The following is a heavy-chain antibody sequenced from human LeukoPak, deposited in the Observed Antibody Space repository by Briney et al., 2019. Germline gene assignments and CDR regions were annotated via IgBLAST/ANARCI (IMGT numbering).Heavy chain of an antibody. D-gene: IGHD2-2*01. J-gene: IGHJ6*02. CDR1: GFTFSSYA. V-gene: IGHV3-23*01. CDR2: ISGSGGST. Sequence: PGGSLRLSCAASGFTFSSYAMSWVRQAPGKGLEWVSAISGSGGSTYYADSVKGRFTISRDNSKNTLYLQMNGLRAEDTAVYYCAKSLEDIVVVPAAIDYYYGMDVWGQGTTVTVSS. CDR3: AKSLEDIVVVPAAIDYYYGMDV.